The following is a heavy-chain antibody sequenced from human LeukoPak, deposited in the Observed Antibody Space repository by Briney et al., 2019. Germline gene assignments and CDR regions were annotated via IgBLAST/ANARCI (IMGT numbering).Heavy chain of an antibody. D-gene: IGHD6-13*01. Sequence: SETLSLTCTVSGGSISTRSYYWGWIRQPPGKGLEWIASIFYSGSPYYNPSLKSRVTMSVDTSKNQFSLNLRSVTAADTAVYFCARQLLSATGSLWSDFWGQGSLVTVSS. CDR2: IFYSGSP. V-gene: IGHV4-39*01. J-gene: IGHJ4*02. CDR3: ARQLLSATGSLWSDF. CDR1: GGSISTRSYY.